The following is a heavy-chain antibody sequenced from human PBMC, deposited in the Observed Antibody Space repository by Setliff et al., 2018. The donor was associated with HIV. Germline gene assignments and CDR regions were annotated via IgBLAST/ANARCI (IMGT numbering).Heavy chain of an antibody. CDR1: GDSISSYS. Sequence: SETLSLTCTVSGDSISSYSWNWIRQPPGRGLEWIGYVYASGKTNYNPSLKSRVTMSTDTSRNQFFLNINYATAADTAVYFCARRVLQDSTITSSNWFDSWGQGTLVTVSS. D-gene: IGHD2-2*01. V-gene: IGHV4-4*09. CDR3: ARRVLQDSTITSSNWFDS. CDR2: VYASGKT. J-gene: IGHJ5*01.